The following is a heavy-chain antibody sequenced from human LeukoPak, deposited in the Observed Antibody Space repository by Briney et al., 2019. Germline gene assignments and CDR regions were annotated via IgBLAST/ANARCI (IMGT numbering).Heavy chain of an antibody. D-gene: IGHD3-10*01. V-gene: IGHV1-46*01. CDR2: INPSGGST. CDR1: GYTFTSYY. CDR3: ARETGTLRFGEDTQDVGTFDP. J-gene: IGHJ5*02. Sequence: ASVKVSCKASGYTFTSYYMHWVRQAPGQGLEWMGIINPSGGSTSYAQKFQGRVTMTRDTSTSTVCMELSSLRSEDTAVYYCARETGTLRFGEDTQDVGTFDPWGQGTLVTVSS.